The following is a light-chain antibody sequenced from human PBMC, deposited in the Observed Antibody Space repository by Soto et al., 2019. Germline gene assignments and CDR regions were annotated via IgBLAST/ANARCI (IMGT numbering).Light chain of an antibody. V-gene: IGKV3-20*01. CDR2: GAS. J-gene: IGKJ5*01. CDR1: QSISSD. CDR3: QQYGRSPPIT. Sequence: EIVNTQSPATLTLSPGGSATLSCRASQSISSDLAWYQQKPGQAPRLLIYGASTRATGIPARFSGSGSGTDFTLTISRLEPEDFAVYYCQQYGRSPPITFGQGTRLEIK.